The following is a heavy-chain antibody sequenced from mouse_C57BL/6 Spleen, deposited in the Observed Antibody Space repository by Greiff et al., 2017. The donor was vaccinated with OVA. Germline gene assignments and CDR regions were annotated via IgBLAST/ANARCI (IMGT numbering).Heavy chain of an antibody. J-gene: IGHJ2*01. D-gene: IGHD3-3*01. Sequence: VQLKESGPVLVKPGASVQMSCKASGYTFTDYYMNWVKQSHGKSLEWIGVLNPYNGGTSYNQKFKGKATLTVDKSSSTAYMELNSLTSEDSAVYYCARRGRNYFDYWGQGTTLTVSS. CDR1: GYTFTDYY. CDR3: ARRGRNYFDY. V-gene: IGHV1-19*01. CDR2: LNPYNGGT.